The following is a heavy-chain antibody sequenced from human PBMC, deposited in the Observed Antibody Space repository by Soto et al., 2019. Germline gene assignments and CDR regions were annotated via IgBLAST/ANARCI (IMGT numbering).Heavy chain of an antibody. CDR2: ISGSGGST. J-gene: IGHJ4*02. V-gene: IGHV3-23*01. CDR3: AKDSYGPFDY. D-gene: IGHD5-18*01. Sequence: PGGSLSLSCAASGFTFRSYSMSWVRQAPGKGLEWVSAISGSGGSTYYADSVKGRFTISRDNSKNTLYLQMNSLRAEDTAVYYCAKDSYGPFDYWGQGTLVTVSS. CDR1: GFTFRSYS.